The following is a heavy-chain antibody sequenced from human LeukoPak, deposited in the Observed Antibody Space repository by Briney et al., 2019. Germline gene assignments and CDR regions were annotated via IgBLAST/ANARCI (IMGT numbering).Heavy chain of an antibody. CDR2: INYDGST. Sequence: SETLSLTCAVYGGSFSGYHWSWIRQFPGKGLEWIGEINYDGSTNYNPSLKSRVTISVDTSKNQFSLKLNSVTAADTAVYYCARHRSKWLQSSFDYWGQGTLVTVSS. J-gene: IGHJ4*02. D-gene: IGHD5-24*01. CDR3: ARHRSKWLQSSFDY. CDR1: GGSFSGYH. V-gene: IGHV4-34*01.